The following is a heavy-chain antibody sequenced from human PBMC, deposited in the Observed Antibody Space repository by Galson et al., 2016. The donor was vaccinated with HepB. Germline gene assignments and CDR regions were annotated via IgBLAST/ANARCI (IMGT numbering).Heavy chain of an antibody. J-gene: IGHJ5*02. CDR1: GGSISSGDYY. V-gene: IGHV4-30-4*01. Sequence: LSLTCTVSGGSISSGDYYWSWIRQPPGKGLEGIGYFYYSGTTYYNPSLKSRSTISVDTSKNQFSLKLSSVTAADTAVYYCARVHLGSNWSNNWFDPWGQGTLVTVSS. D-gene: IGHD6-13*01. CDR3: ARVHLGSNWSNNWFDP. CDR2: FYYSGTT.